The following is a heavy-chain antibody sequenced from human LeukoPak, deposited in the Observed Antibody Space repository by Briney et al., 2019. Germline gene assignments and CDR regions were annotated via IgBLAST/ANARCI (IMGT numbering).Heavy chain of an antibody. V-gene: IGHV3-23*01. CDR2: IIGGAGST. J-gene: IGHJ4*02. D-gene: IGHD2-2*01. CDR1: GFSFSSHG. Sequence: PGGSLRLSCAASGFSFSSHGMSWVRQAPGKGLEWVSGIIGGAGSTYYADSVKGRFTISGDNSKNTLFLQMNGLRAEDTAVYYCAHGAMYQLDYWGQGTLVTVSS. CDR3: AHGAMYQLDY.